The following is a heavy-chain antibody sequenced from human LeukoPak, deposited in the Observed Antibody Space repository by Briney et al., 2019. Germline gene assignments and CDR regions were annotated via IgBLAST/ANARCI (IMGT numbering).Heavy chain of an antibody. CDR1: GFIFSDYW. CDR3: ARDGTAAGLYFDL. Sequence: GGSLRLSCGVSGFIFSDYWMNWVRQAPGKGLEWVASIKQDGGEKSYVDSVKGRFTISRDNAKNLLYLQMSSLRAEDTAVYCCARDGTAAGLYFDLWGQGTLVTVSS. CDR2: IKQDGGEK. D-gene: IGHD6-13*01. V-gene: IGHV3-7*01. J-gene: IGHJ4*01.